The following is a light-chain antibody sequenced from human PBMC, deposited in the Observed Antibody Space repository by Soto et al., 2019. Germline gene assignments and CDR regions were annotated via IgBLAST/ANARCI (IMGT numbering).Light chain of an antibody. CDR1: SSDVGGYNY. CDR2: EVS. J-gene: IGLJ1*01. V-gene: IGLV2-14*01. Sequence: QSALAQPASLSGSPGQSITISCTGTSSDVGGYNYVSWYQQHPGKAPKLMIYEVSNRPSGVSNRFSGSKSGNTASLTISGLQAEDEADYYCSSYTSSSTRVYGTGTKVNV. CDR3: SSYTSSSTRV.